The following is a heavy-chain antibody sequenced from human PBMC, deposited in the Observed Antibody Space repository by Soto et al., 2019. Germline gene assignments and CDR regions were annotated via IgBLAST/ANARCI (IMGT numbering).Heavy chain of an antibody. Sequence: QVQLVQSGAEVKKPGASVKVSCKASGYTFTSYDINWVRQATGQGLEWMGWMNPNSGNTGYAQKFQGRVTMTSNTSISTAYMELSSLRSEDTAVYYCARGVVAVAGIYYYYGMDVWGQGTTVTVSS. CDR1: GYTFTSYD. J-gene: IGHJ6*02. CDR3: ARGVVAVAGIYYYYGMDV. D-gene: IGHD6-19*01. V-gene: IGHV1-8*01. CDR2: MNPNSGNT.